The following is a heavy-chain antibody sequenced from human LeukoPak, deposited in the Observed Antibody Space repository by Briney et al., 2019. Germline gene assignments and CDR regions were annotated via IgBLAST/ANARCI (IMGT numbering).Heavy chain of an antibody. J-gene: IGHJ4*02. CDR3: ARDGGYEAFDY. CDR2: INQSGST. Sequence: SETLSLTCAVYGGSFSDYDWSWIRQPPGKGLEWIGEINQSGSTNCDPSLKSRVSMSIDTSKSQFSLNLRSVTAADTAVYYCARDGGYEAFDYWGQGTLVTVSS. D-gene: IGHD5-12*01. CDR1: GGSFSDYD. V-gene: IGHV4-34*01.